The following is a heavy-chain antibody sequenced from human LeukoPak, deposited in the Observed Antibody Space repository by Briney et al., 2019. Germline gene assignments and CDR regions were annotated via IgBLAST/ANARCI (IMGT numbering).Heavy chain of an antibody. CDR1: GGSISSYY. D-gene: IGHD6-19*01. Sequence: SETLSLTCTVSGGSISSYYWSWIRQPPGKGLEWIGDIYYSGSTNYNPSLKSRVTISVDTSKDQFSLKLSSVTAADTAVYYCANRGYSSGALDIWGQGTLVTVSP. CDR3: ANRGYSSGALDI. J-gene: IGHJ3*02. V-gene: IGHV4-59*01. CDR2: IYYSGST.